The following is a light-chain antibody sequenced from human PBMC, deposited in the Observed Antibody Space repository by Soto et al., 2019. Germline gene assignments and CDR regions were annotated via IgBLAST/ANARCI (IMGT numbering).Light chain of an antibody. Sequence: EMVFTPSPCTLSLSPVGRATLSCRASQSVSSSYLAWYQQKPCQAPRLLIYGASNRATGIPDRFSGSGSGTDFTLTISRLEPEDFAVYYCQQYGSSGTFGQGTKVDIK. V-gene: IGKV3-20*01. CDR2: GAS. J-gene: IGKJ1*01. CDR1: QSVSSSY. CDR3: QQYGSSGT.